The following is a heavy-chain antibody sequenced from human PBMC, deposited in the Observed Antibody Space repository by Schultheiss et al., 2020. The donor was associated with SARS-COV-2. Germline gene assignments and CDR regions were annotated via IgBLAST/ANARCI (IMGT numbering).Heavy chain of an antibody. J-gene: IGHJ3*02. CDR3: ARDQEKWESQVDAFDI. D-gene: IGHD1-26*01. Sequence: GGSLRLSCAASGFTFSSYSMNWVRQAPGKGLEWVSSISSSSSYIYYADSVKGRFTISRDNAKNSLYLQMNSLRAEDTAVYYCARDQEKWESQVDAFDIWGQGTMVTVSS. CDR1: GFTFSSYS. CDR2: ISSSSSYI. V-gene: IGHV3-21*01.